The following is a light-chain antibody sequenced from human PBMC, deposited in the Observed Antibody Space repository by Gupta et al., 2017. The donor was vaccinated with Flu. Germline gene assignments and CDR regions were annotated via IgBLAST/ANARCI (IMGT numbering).Light chain of an antibody. Sequence: TISCTGTSSDVGGYNYVSWYQQHPGKAPKLMIYDVSNRPSGVSNRFSGSKSGNTASLTISGLQAEDEADYYCTSYTSSSTLGGVFGGGTKLTVL. CDR1: SSDVGGYNY. CDR2: DVS. V-gene: IGLV2-14*04. J-gene: IGLJ2*01. CDR3: TSYTSSSTLGGV.